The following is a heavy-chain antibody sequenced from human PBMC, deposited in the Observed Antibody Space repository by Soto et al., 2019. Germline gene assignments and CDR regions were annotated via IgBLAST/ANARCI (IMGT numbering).Heavy chain of an antibody. V-gene: IGHV3-23*01. CDR1: GFTFSSYA. Sequence: GGSLRLSCAASGFTFSSYAMSWARQAPGKGLEWVSAISGSGGSTYYADSVKGRFTISRDNSKNTLYLQMNSLRAEDTVVYYCAKGASSGYKLPPYWGQGTLVTVSS. D-gene: IGHD3-22*01. CDR3: AKGASSGYKLPPY. J-gene: IGHJ4*02. CDR2: ISGSGGST.